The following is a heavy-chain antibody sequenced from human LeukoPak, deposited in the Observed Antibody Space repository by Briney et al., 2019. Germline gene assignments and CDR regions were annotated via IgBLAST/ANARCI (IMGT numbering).Heavy chain of an antibody. CDR1: GGSISSYY. CDR3: ARVGGSQLVVQAWFDP. V-gene: IGHV4-59*01. CDR2: IYYSGST. Sequence: SETLSLTCTVSGGSISSYYWSWIRQPPGKGLEWIGYIYYSGSTNYNPSLKSRVTISVDTSKNQFSLKLSSVTAADTAVYYCARVGGSQLVVQAWFDPWGQGTLVTVSS. D-gene: IGHD6-6*01. J-gene: IGHJ5*02.